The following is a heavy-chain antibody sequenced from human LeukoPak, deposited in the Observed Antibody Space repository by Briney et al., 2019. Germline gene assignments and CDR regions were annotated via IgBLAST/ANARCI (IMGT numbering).Heavy chain of an antibody. CDR3: ARGGPHYYYDSSPVRY. CDR1: GGSFSGYY. J-gene: IGHJ4*02. V-gene: IGHV4-34*01. Sequence: SETLSLTCAVYGGSFSGYYWSWIRQPPGKGREWIGEINHSGSTNYNPSLKSRVTISVDTSKNQFSLKLSSVTAADTAVYYCARGGPHYYYDSSPVRYWGQGTLVTVSS. D-gene: IGHD3-22*01. CDR2: INHSGST.